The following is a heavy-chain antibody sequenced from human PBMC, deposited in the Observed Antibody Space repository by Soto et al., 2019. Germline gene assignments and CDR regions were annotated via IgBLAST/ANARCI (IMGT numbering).Heavy chain of an antibody. D-gene: IGHD2-2*01. CDR2: ISGSGDLT. CDR3: AKETMASAYADY. V-gene: IGHV3-23*01. Sequence: GGSLRLSCAASGFTFGTYAMSWVRQAPGKGLEWVSAISGSGDLTFYADAVKGRFTISRDNSKNTVYLQMNSLGAEDTAVYYCAKETMASAYADYWGQGTLVTVSS. CDR1: GFTFGTYA. J-gene: IGHJ4*02.